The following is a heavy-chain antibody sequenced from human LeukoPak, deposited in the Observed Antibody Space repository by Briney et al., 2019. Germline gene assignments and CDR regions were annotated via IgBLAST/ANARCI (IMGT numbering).Heavy chain of an antibody. J-gene: IGHJ6*03. Sequence: PSETLSLTCAVYGGSFSGYYYWSWIRQPPGKGLEWIGEIDHSGSTNYNPSLKSRLTISVDTSKNQFSLRLNSVTAADTARYFCARCSPIRSFGEDYCYHMDVCGKGTTVTVSS. D-gene: IGHD3-10*01. CDR3: ARCSPIRSFGEDYCYHMDV. CDR1: GGSFSGYYY. V-gene: IGHV4-34*01. CDR2: IDHSGST.